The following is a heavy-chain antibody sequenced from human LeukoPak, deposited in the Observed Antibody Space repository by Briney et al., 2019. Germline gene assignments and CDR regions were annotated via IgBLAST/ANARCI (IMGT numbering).Heavy chain of an antibody. V-gene: IGHV1-69*04. Sequence: SVKVSCKASGGTFSSYAISWVRQAPGQGLEWMGRIIPILGIANYAQRFQGRVTITRNTSISTAYMELSSLRSEDTAVYYCARQGRQQLVPYYYYYMDVWGKGTTVTVSS. CDR1: GGTFSSYA. CDR3: ARQGRQQLVPYYYYYMDV. J-gene: IGHJ6*03. CDR2: IIPILGIA. D-gene: IGHD6-13*01.